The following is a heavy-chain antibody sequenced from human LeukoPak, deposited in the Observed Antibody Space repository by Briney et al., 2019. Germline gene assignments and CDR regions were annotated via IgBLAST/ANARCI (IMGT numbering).Heavy chain of an antibody. V-gene: IGHV5-51*01. CDR1: GYRFTSYW. Sequence: GESLKISCKGSGYRFTSYWIGWGRQMPGKGLEWMGMIYPGDSDTRYSPSFEGQVTISADKSIATAYLQWSGLKASDTAMYYCARHISDCGGDCPFDYWGQGTLVTVSS. J-gene: IGHJ4*02. CDR3: ARHISDCGGDCPFDY. CDR2: IYPGDSDT. D-gene: IGHD2-21*02.